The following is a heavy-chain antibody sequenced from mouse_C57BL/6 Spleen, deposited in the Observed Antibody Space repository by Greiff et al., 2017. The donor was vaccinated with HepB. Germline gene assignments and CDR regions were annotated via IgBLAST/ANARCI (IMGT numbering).Heavy chain of an antibody. D-gene: IGHD2-3*01. CDR3: ANLLPSVDY. CDR2: ISSGSSTI. V-gene: IGHV5-17*01. Sequence: EVKLMESGGGLVKPGGSLKLSCAASGFTFSDYGMHWVRQAPEKGLEWVAYISSGSSTIYYADTVKGRFTISRDNAKNTLFLQMTSLRSEDTAMYYCANLLPSVDYWGQGTSVTVSS. CDR1: GFTFSDYG. J-gene: IGHJ4*01.